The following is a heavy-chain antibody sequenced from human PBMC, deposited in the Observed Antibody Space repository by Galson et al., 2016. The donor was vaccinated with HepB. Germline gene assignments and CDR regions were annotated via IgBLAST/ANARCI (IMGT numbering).Heavy chain of an antibody. V-gene: IGHV3-15*01. J-gene: IGHJ4*02. D-gene: IGHD3-22*01. CDR3: TTPHLFYDNTGRQPLHYDY. CDR1: GFTFRNAW. Sequence: SLRLSCAVSGFTFRNAWMNWVRQAPGEGLEWVGRIKSQSDGGTTDYAAPVKGRFTISRDDSQNTMYLQMNSLRSDDTALYYCTTPHLFYDNTGRQPLHYDYWGQGTLVTVST. CDR2: IKSQSDGGTT.